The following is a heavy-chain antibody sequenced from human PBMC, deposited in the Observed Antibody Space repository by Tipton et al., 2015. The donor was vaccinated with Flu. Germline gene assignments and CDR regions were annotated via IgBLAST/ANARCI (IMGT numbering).Heavy chain of an antibody. D-gene: IGHD1-26*01. CDR1: GFTFSSYA. CDR2: IWYDGSNK. J-gene: IGHJ4*02. CDR3: ARNFPWEGIFDY. V-gene: IGHV3-33*01. Sequence: SGFTFSSYAMHWVRQAPGKGLEWVAVIWYDGSNKYYADSVKGRFTISRDNSKNTLYLQMNSLRVEDTAVYYCARNFPWEGIFDYWGQGTLVITSS.